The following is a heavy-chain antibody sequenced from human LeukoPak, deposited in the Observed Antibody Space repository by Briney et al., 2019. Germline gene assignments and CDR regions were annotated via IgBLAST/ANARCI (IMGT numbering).Heavy chain of an antibody. CDR1: GFTFSRNS. J-gene: IGHJ4*02. CDR3: AKSQKPAAAGTYYFDY. D-gene: IGHD6-13*01. Sequence: GGSLRLSCAASGFTFSRNSMNWVRQAPGKGLEWVSSISSSSSYIYYADSVKGRFTISRDNAKNSLYLQMNSLRAEDTAVYYCAKSQKPAAAGTYYFDYWGQGTLVTVSS. CDR2: ISSSSSYI. V-gene: IGHV3-21*01.